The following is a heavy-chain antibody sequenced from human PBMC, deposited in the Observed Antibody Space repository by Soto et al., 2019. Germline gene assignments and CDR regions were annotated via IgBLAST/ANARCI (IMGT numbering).Heavy chain of an antibody. CDR3: ARDISPYYYGSGSYYTLDGMDV. Sequence: ASVKVSCKASGYTFTSYGISWVRQAPGQGLEWMGWISAYNGNTNYAQKLQGRVTMTTDTYTSTAYKEMRSLRSDDTAVYYCARDISPYYYGSGSYYTLDGMDVWGQGTTVTVSS. CDR1: GYTFTSYG. J-gene: IGHJ6*02. V-gene: IGHV1-18*01. D-gene: IGHD3-10*01. CDR2: ISAYNGNT.